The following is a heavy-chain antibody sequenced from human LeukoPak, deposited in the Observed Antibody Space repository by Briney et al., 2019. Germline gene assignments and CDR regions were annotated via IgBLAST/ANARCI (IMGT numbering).Heavy chain of an antibody. Sequence: SETLSLTCTVSGGSISSSSYYWGWIRQPPGKGLEWIGSIYYSGSTYYNPSLMGRVTISVDTSKNQFSLKLSSVTAADTAVYYCAGFTITYNPFDYWGQGTLVTVSS. CDR3: AGFTITYNPFDY. V-gene: IGHV4-39*07. J-gene: IGHJ4*02. D-gene: IGHD3-10*01. CDR1: GGSISSSSYY. CDR2: IYYSGST.